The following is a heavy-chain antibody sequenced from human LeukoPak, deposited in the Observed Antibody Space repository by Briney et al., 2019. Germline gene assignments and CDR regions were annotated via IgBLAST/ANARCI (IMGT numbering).Heavy chain of an antibody. D-gene: IGHD6-19*01. CDR1: GDSISSDY. CDR2: IYTSGST. J-gene: IGHJ4*02. V-gene: IGHV4-4*07. Sequence: SETLSLTCSVSGDSISSDYWSWIRQLAGKGLEWIGRIYTSGSTNYNPSLKSRVTMSVDMSKNQFSLKLSSVTAADTAVYYCASASGYWGQGTLVTVSS. CDR3: ASASGY.